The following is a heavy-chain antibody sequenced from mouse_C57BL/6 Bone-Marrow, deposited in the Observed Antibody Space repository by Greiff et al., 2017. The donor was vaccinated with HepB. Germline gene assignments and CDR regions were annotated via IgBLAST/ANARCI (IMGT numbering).Heavy chain of an antibody. Sequence: EVQVVESGGDLVKPGGSLKLSCAASGFTFSSYGMSWVRQTPDKRLEWVATISSGGSYTYYPDSVKGRFTISRDNAKNTLYLQMSSLKSEDTAMYYCARHPPYKYWGQGTLVTVSA. CDR3: ARHPPYKY. CDR1: GFTFSSYG. J-gene: IGHJ3*01. CDR2: ISSGGSYT. V-gene: IGHV5-6*01. D-gene: IGHD1-3*01.